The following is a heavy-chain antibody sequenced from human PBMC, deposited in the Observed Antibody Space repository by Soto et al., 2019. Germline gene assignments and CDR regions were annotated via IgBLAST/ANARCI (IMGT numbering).Heavy chain of an antibody. D-gene: IGHD2-15*01. J-gene: IGHJ3*02. CDR2: IYYSGRT. Sequence: QVQLQESGPGLVKPSETLSLTCTVSGVSISNYYWRWIRQPPAKGLEWIGDIYYSGRTNYNPCLKSRITIPVDTSKNQFSLNLSSVTAADTAVYYCARHGSYSNRLYAFDIWGQGTMVTVSS. V-gene: IGHV4-59*08. CDR3: ARHGSYSNRLYAFDI. CDR1: GVSISNYY.